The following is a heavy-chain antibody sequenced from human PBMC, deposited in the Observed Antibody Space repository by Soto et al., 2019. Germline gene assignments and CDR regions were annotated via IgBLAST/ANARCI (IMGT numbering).Heavy chain of an antibody. D-gene: IGHD3-22*01. V-gene: IGHV3-30-3*01. Sequence: QVQFVESGGDLVQPGRSLRLSCAASGLTFSSAIMHWVRQTPGKGLEWIALISRDGTGHMFTDSLKGRFTISRDNSKDTLYLEMNSLTAEDTGVYYCAREEESSGHAGTFLYWGQGTLVTVSA. CDR1: GLTFSSAI. CDR2: ISRDGTGH. CDR3: AREEESSGHAGTFLY. J-gene: IGHJ1*01.